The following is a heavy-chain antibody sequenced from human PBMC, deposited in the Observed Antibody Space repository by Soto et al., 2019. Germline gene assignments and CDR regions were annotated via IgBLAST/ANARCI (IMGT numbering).Heavy chain of an antibody. CDR1: GDSVSSNSAA. V-gene: IGHV6-1*01. CDR2: TYYRSKWYN. Sequence: SQTLSLTCAISGDSVSSNSAAWNWIRQSPSRGLEWLGRTYYRSKWYNDYAVSVKSRITINPDTSKNQFSLQLNSVTPEDTAVYSCASNIAARHENWFDPWGQGTLVTVSS. CDR3: ASNIAARHENWFDP. D-gene: IGHD6-6*01. J-gene: IGHJ5*02.